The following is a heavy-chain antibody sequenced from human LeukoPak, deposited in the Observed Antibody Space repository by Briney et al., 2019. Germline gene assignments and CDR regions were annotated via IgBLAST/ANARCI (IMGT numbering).Heavy chain of an antibody. CDR2: IYHTGSN. CDR1: SGSVSSYY. Sequence: SETLSLTCLVSSGSVSSYYWTWIRQPPGKGLEWIGYIYHTGSNNYSPSLKSRVTMYVDTSKNQLSLKLSSVIAADTAMYYCARARYTNSWYAVDIWGQGTMVTVSS. J-gene: IGHJ3*02. D-gene: IGHD6-13*01. CDR3: ARARYTNSWYAVDI. V-gene: IGHV4-59*08.